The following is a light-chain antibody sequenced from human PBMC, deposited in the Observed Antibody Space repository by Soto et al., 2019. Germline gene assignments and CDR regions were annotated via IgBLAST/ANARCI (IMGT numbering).Light chain of an antibody. CDR2: DAS. J-gene: IGKJ2*01. CDR3: QQRSNWPPYT. Sequence: EIVLTQSPATLSLSPGERATLSCRASQSVSSYLAWYQQKPGQAPRLLIYDASNRATGIPARFSGSGSGTAFTLTIISLEPAAFAVYYCQQRSNWPPYTFGQGTKLDI. V-gene: IGKV3-11*01. CDR1: QSVSSY.